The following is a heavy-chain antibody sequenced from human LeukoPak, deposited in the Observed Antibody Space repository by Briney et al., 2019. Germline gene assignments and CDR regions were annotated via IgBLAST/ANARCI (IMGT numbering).Heavy chain of an antibody. D-gene: IGHD3-22*01. J-gene: IGHJ4*02. CDR1: GGSVSNTIYY. V-gene: IGHV4-39*01. CDR2: INYSGTT. CDR3: ARQTYFYDRSSHWVPYYFDS. Sequence: SETLSLTCTVSGGSVSNTIYYWAWIRQPPGKGLEWIGNINYSGTTYYSPSLKSRVTISADTSKNQFSLKVSAMTAADTAVYYCARQTYFYDRSSHWVPYYFDSWGQGALVTVSS.